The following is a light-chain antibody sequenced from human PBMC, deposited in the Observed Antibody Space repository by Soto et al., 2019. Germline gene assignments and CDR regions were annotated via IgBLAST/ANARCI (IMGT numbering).Light chain of an antibody. CDR3: QQYDNWPLT. V-gene: IGKV3-15*01. Sequence: EIVLTQSPATLSLSPGESATLSCRASQSVSSNLAWHQQKPVQAPRFLIYGASTRATGIPARFSGSGSGTEFTLTISSLQSEDFAVYYCQQYDNWPLTFGGGTKVDIK. CDR2: GAS. CDR1: QSVSSN. J-gene: IGKJ4*01.